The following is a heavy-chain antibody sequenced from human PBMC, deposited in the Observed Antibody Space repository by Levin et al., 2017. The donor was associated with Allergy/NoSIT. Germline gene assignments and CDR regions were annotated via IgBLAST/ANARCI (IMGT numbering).Heavy chain of an antibody. Sequence: SETLSLTCTVSGDSISIYYWTWIRQPPGKELEWMGYIYYTGNTNYNRSLKSRVTMSVDTSKNQFSLKLSSVTAADTAVYYCARGRNDYGDYWVFDFWGQGTQVTVS. CDR1: GDSISIYY. CDR3: ARGRNDYGDYWVFDF. V-gene: IGHV4-59*08. J-gene: IGHJ4*02. CDR2: IYYTGNT. D-gene: IGHD4-17*01.